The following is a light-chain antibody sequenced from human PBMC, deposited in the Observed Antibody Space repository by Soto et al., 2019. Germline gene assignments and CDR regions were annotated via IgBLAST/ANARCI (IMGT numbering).Light chain of an antibody. CDR2: YDS. Sequence: ELTQPPSVSVAPGKTARITCGGNNIGSKSVHWYQQKPGQAPVLVIYYDSDRPSGIPERFSGSNSGNTATLTISRVEAGDEADYYCQVWDSSSDHPVFGGGTKLTVL. J-gene: IGLJ2*01. CDR1: NIGSKS. V-gene: IGLV3-21*04. CDR3: QVWDSSSDHPV.